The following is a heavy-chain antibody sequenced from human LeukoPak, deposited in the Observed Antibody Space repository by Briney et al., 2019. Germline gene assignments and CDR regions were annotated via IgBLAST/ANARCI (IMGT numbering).Heavy chain of an antibody. CDR2: VSYDGSNK. Sequence: GGSLRLSCAASGFTFSSYAMHWVRQAPGKGLEWVAVVSYDGSNKYYADSVKGRFTISRDNSKNTLYLQMNSLRAEDTAVYYCAKGTTGEHFDYWGQGILVTVSS. D-gene: IGHD4-17*01. J-gene: IGHJ4*02. CDR3: AKGTTGEHFDY. CDR1: GFTFSSYA. V-gene: IGHV3-30*18.